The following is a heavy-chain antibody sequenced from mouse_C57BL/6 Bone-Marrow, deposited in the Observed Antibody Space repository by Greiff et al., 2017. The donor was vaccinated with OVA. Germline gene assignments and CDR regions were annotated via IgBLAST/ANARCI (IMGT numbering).Heavy chain of an antibody. CDR1: GFTFSDYY. J-gene: IGHJ2*01. V-gene: IGHV5-12*01. CDR3: ARQNYSNYEYYFDY. D-gene: IGHD2-5*01. CDR2: ISNGGGST. Sequence: EVQLVESGGGLVQPGGSLKLSCAASGFTFSDYYMYWVRQTPEKRLEWVAYISNGGGSTYYPDTVKGRFTISRDNAKNTLYLQMSRLKSEDTAMYYCARQNYSNYEYYFDYWGQGTTLTVSS.